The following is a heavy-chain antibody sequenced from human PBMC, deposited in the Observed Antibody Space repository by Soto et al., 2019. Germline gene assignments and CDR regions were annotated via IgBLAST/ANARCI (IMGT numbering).Heavy chain of an antibody. V-gene: IGHV4-39*01. CDR1: GGSISSSSYY. J-gene: IGHJ5*02. CDR2: LYYSGSN. CDR3: AAVGRTCSSTSCYTNWFDP. Sequence: PSETLSLTCTVSGGSISSSSYYWGWIRQPAGKGLEWIGTLYYSGSNYYNPSLKSRITISVDTSKNQFSLKLSSVTAADTALYYCAAVGRTCSSTSCYTNWFDPWGQGTLVTVS. D-gene: IGHD2-2*02.